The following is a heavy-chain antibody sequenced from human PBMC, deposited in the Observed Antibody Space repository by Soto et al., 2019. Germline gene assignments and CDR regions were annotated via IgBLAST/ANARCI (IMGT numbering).Heavy chain of an antibody. Sequence: ASVKVSCKASGYTFTSYDINWVRQATGQGLEWMGWMNPNSGNTGYAQKFQGRVTMTRNTSISTAYMELSSLRSEDTAVYYCARGRNELFSSYYYYMDVWGKGTTVTVSS. D-gene: IGHD1-1*01. J-gene: IGHJ6*03. CDR1: GYTFTSYD. CDR2: MNPNSGNT. V-gene: IGHV1-8*01. CDR3: ARGRNELFSSYYYYMDV.